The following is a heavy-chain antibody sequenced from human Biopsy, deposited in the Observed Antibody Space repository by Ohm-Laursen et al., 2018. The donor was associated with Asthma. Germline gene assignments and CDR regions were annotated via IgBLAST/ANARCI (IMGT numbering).Heavy chain of an antibody. CDR2: CGSYYDGGLK. Sequence: SLRLSCAASGFTFSSYAMHWVCQAPGKGLEWVAVCGSYYDGGLKYYADSVNGRFTVSRDDSKNTLYLQMNSLRPDDTAVDYCARDVMEWYLPAFDFWGQGTLVTVSS. V-gene: IGHV3-30-3*01. J-gene: IGHJ4*02. CDR1: GFTFSSYA. D-gene: IGHD3-3*01. CDR3: ARDVMEWYLPAFDF.